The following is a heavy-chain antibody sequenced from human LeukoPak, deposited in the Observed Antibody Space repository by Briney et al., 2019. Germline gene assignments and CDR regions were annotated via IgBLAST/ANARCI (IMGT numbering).Heavy chain of an antibody. CDR2: IYHSGST. J-gene: IGHJ5*02. V-gene: IGHV4-30-2*01. D-gene: IGHD3-10*01. CDR1: GGSISSGGYS. CDR3: ARGRRDPITMVRGVNRGNWFDP. Sequence: PSETLSLTCAVSGGSISSGGYSWSWIRQPPGKGLEWIGYIYHSGSTNYNPSLKSRVTISVDTSKNQFSLKLSSVTAADTAVYYCARGRRDPITMVRGVNRGNWFDPWGQGTLVTVSS.